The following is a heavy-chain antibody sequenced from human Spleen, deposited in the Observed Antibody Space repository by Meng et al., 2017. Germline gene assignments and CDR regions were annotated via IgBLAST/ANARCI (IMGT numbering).Heavy chain of an antibody. J-gene: IGHJ3*02. CDR1: GFNFHSYA. CDR3: AKDMDWGSGSYFFGGAFDI. D-gene: IGHD3-10*01. Sequence: GESLKISCAASGFNFHSYAMSWVRQAPGKGLEWVSGISGSGGTTYYADSVKGRFTISRDNAKNSLYLQMNSLRAEDTALYYCAKDMDWGSGSYFFGGAFDIWGQGTMVTVSS. V-gene: IGHV3-23*01. CDR2: ISGSGGTT.